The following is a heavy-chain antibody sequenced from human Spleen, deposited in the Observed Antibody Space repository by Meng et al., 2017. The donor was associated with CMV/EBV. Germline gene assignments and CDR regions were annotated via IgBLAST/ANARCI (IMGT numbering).Heavy chain of an antibody. D-gene: IGHD3-16*01. J-gene: IGHJ6*02. CDR2: VFHNETT. CDR1: GFSISTVYY. Sequence: SETLSLTCTVSGFSISTVYYWGWIRQPPGKALEWLGNVFHNETTSYNPSLKGRVTLSVDASKNRFSLNLTSVTAADTAMYHCARELKFGSYYYGMDVWGQGTKVTVSS. CDR3: ARELKFGSYYYGMDV. V-gene: IGHV4-38-2*02.